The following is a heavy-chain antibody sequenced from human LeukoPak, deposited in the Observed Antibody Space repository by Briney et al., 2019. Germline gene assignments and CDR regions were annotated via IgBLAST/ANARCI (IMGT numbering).Heavy chain of an antibody. J-gene: IGHJ4*02. CDR2: IKQDGSEK. CDR3: ARDLLPYYLRFDY. Sequence: GGSLRLSCAASGFTFSSYWMSWVRQAPGKGLEWVANIKQDGSEKYYVDSVKGRFTISRDNAKNSLYLQMNSLRAEDTAVYYCARDLLPYYLRFDYWGQGTLVTVSS. D-gene: IGHD2-15*01. V-gene: IGHV3-7*01. CDR1: GFTFSSYW.